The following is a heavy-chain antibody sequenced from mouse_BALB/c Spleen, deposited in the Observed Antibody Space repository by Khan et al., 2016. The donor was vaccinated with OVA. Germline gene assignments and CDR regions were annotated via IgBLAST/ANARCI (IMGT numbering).Heavy chain of an antibody. CDR2: INPSNGYT. CDR3: ERDGGYYRNDGWFAY. V-gene: IGHV1-4*01. Sequence: LEVSGAELARPGASVKLSCKASGYTFTSYTIHWIKLRPGQGLEWIGYINPSNGYTNYNQKFKDKATLTADKSSTTAYMQLSSLTSDDSEVYNCERDGGYYRNDGWFAYWGQGTLVTVSA. J-gene: IGHJ3*01. CDR1: GYTFTSYT. D-gene: IGHD2-14*01.